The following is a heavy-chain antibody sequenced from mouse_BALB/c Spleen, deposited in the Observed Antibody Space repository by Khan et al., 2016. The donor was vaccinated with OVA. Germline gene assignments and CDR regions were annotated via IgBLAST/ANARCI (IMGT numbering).Heavy chain of an antibody. D-gene: IGHD2-4*01. J-gene: IGHJ3*01. CDR3: ARKYYYDYDPFPY. V-gene: IGHV3-2*02. Sequence: VQLKESGPGLVKPSQSLSLTCTVTGYSITSKYTWNWIRQFPGNKLEWMGFISYSGNTSYQPSLKSRISITRDTSKNQFFLQLNSVTSEDTATYYCARKYYYDYDPFPYWGQGTLVTVSA. CDR2: ISYSGNT. CDR1: GYSITSKYT.